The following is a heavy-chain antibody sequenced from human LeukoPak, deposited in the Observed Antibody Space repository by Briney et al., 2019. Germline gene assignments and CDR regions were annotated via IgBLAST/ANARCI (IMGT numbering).Heavy chain of an antibody. Sequence: ASVKVSCKVSGYTLTELSMHWVRQAPGKGLEWMGGFDPEDGETIYAQKFQGRVTMTEDTSTDTAYMELSSLRSEDTAVYYCATALGGYDGWFDPWGQETLVTVSS. CDR3: ATALGGYDGWFDP. J-gene: IGHJ5*02. V-gene: IGHV1-24*01. CDR2: FDPEDGET. CDR1: GYTLTELS. D-gene: IGHD5-12*01.